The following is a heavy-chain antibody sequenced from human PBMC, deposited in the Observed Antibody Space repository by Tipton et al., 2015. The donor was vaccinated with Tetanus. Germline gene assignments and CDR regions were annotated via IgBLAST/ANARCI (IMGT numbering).Heavy chain of an antibody. J-gene: IGHJ6*02. D-gene: IGHD4-17*01. V-gene: IGHV4-61*08. Sequence: TLSLTCSVSNGSISSGDYSWSWIRQPPGKGLEWIGNIYTSGRPNYNPSLKSRATISSDASRNQFSLTLRSVTAADTALYWCAREREAAVTSPWPYYYYLLDVWGQGTAVTVSS. CDR1: NGSISSGDYS. CDR2: IYTSGRP. CDR3: AREREAAVTSPWPYYYYLLDV.